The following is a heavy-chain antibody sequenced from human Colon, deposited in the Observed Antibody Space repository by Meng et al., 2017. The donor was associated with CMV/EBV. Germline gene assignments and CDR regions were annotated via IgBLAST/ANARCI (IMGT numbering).Heavy chain of an antibody. CDR3: ARDDQQSGVFVVPAAPRDYYYYYGMDV. D-gene: IGHD2-2*01. J-gene: IGHJ6*02. CDR1: GYTFTSYY. Sequence: ASVKVSCKASGYTFTSYYMHWVRQAPGQGLEWMGIINPSGGSTSYAQKFQGRVTMTRDTSTSTVYMELSSLRSEDTAVYYCARDDQQSGVFVVPAAPRDYYYYYGMDVWGQGNAGHRLL. V-gene: IGHV1-46*01. CDR2: INPSGGST.